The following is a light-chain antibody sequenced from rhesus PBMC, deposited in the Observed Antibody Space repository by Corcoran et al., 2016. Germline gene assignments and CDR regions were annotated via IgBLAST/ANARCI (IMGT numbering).Light chain of an antibody. V-gene: IGKV1-74*01. Sequence: DIQMTQSPSSLSASVGDRVTITCRASENVNNYLNWSQKKHGKPPKLLIYKASTLKSGVPSRFSGSGTWTDYTFTISSLQPEDVATYYCQHGYGTPYSFGQGTKVEIK. CDR2: KAS. J-gene: IGKJ2*01. CDR3: QHGYGTPYS. CDR1: ENVNNY.